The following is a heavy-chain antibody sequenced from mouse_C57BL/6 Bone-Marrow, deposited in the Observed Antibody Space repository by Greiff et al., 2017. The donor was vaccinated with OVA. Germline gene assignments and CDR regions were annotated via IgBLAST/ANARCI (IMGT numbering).Heavy chain of an antibody. J-gene: IGHJ4*01. V-gene: IGHV1-82*01. CDR2: IYPGDGDT. D-gene: IGHD2-9*01. CDR1: GYAFSSSW. CDR3: ARSLLWLRRDGVDY. Sequence: VKLVESGPELVKPGASVKISCKASGYAFSSSWMNWVKQRPGKGLEWIGRIYPGDGDTNYNGKFKGKATLTADKSSSTAYMQLSSLTSEDSAVYFCARSLLWLRRDGVDYWGQGTSVTVSS.